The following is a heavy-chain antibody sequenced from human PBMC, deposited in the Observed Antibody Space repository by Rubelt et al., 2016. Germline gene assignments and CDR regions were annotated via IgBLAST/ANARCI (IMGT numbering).Heavy chain of an antibody. CDR3: ARHGTSTIFGVVTPYFDY. J-gene: IGHJ4*02. Sequence: QVQLQQWGAGLLKPSETLSLTCAVYGGSFSGYYWSWIRQPPGKGLEWIGYIYYSGSTNYNPSLKGGVPISVETSKNRVSRKLGSVTAAETAVYYCARHGTSTIFGVVTPYFDYWGQGTLVTVSS. D-gene: IGHD3-3*01. CDR2: IYYSGST. CDR1: GGSFSGYY. V-gene: IGHV4-34*11.